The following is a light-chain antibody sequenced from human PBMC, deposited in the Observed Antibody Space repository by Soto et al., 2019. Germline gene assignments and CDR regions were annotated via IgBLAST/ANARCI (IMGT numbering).Light chain of an antibody. V-gene: IGKV3-20*01. CDR2: GSS. CDR1: QSVSISY. CDR3: QQYGNSPT. Sequence: EIVLTQSPGTLSLSPGERATLSCRASQSVSISYLAWYQQKPGQAPRLLIYGSSTRATGVPHRFSGSGSGTDFTLPITGLEPEDFAAYYCQQYGNSPTFGQGTKVEIK. J-gene: IGKJ1*01.